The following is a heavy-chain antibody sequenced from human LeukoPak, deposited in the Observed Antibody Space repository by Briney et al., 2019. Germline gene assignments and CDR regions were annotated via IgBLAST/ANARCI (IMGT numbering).Heavy chain of an antibody. Sequence: GGSLRLSCAASGFTFSSYGMHWVRQAPGKGLEWVAVIWYDGSNKYYADSVKGRFTISRDNSKNTLFLQMNSLRAEDTAVYYCARDPDDYGDYSYFDYWGQGTLATVSS. D-gene: IGHD4-17*01. V-gene: IGHV3-33*01. J-gene: IGHJ4*02. CDR3: ARDPDDYGDYSYFDY. CDR1: GFTFSSYG. CDR2: IWYDGSNK.